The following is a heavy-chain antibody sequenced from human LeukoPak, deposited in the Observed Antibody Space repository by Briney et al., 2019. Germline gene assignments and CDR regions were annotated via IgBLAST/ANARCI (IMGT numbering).Heavy chain of an antibody. Sequence: SETLSLTCTVSGGSISSYYRSWIRQPPGKGLEWIGYIYYSGSTNYNPSLKSRVTISVDTSKNQFSLKLSSVTAADTAVYYCARELPSTQIGFDYWGQGTLVTVSS. J-gene: IGHJ4*02. D-gene: IGHD2-2*01. CDR1: GGSISSYY. CDR3: ARELPSTQIGFDY. V-gene: IGHV4-59*01. CDR2: IYYSGST.